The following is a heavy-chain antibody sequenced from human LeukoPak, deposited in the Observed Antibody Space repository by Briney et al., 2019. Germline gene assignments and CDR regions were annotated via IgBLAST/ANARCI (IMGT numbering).Heavy chain of an antibody. CDR2: VYYSGST. CDR3: ARLNYDFPDY. J-gene: IGHJ4*02. Sequence: SQTLSLTCTVSGASISSYYWSWIRQPPGKGLEWIGTVYYSGSTNYNPSLKSRVSISLDTSKSQFSLILNSVSASDTAVYYCARLNYDFPDYWGQGTLVTVSS. D-gene: IGHD3-3*01. CDR1: GASISSYY. V-gene: IGHV4-59*01.